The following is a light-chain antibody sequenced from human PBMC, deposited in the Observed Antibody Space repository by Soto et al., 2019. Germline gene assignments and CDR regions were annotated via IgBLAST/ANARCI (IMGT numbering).Light chain of an antibody. CDR1: SSDVGGYNY. J-gene: IGLJ3*02. CDR3: SSFTSRSTVV. CDR2: DVT. Sequence: QSALTQPASVSGSPGQSITLSCTGTSSDVGGYNYVSWYRQDPGKAPKLMIYDVTNRPPGVSNRFSGSRSGNTASLTISGLQAEDEADYYCSSFTSRSTVVFGGGTKLTVL. V-gene: IGLV2-14*01.